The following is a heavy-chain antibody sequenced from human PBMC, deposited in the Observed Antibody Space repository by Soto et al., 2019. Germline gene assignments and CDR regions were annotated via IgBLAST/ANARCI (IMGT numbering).Heavy chain of an antibody. J-gene: IGHJ6*02. CDR3: AKDLRYQLIYYYYYGMDV. CDR1: GFTFSSYG. D-gene: IGHD2-2*01. Sequence: PVGSLRLSCAASGFTFSSYGMHWVRQAPGKGLEWVAVISYDGSNKYYADSVKGRFTISRDNSKNTLYLQMNSLRAEDTAVYYCAKDLRYQLIYYYYYGMDVWGQGTTVTVSS. CDR2: ISYDGSNK. V-gene: IGHV3-30*18.